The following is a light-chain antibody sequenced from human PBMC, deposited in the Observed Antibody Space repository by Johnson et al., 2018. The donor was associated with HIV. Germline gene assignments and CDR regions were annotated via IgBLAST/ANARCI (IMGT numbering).Light chain of an antibody. V-gene: IGLV1-51*02. J-gene: IGLJ1*01. CDR1: SFNIGNNY. Sequence: QSVLTQPPSVSAAPGQKVTISCSGSSFNIGNNYVSWYQQLPGTAPKLLIYENNKRPSWIPDRFSGSKSGTSATLGITGLQTGDEADYYCGTWDSSLSPGGEVFGTGTKVTVL. CDR2: ENN. CDR3: GTWDSSLSPGGEV.